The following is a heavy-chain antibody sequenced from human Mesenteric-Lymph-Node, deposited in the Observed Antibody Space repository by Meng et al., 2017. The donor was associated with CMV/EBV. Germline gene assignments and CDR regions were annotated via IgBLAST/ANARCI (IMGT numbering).Heavy chain of an antibody. CDR2: IYSGGST. J-gene: IGHJ4*02. CDR3: ARDLGYCSGGSCPGY. D-gene: IGHD2-15*01. Sequence: GESLKISCAASGFTVSSNYMTWVRQAPGKGLEWVSVIYSGGSTYYADSVRGRFTISRDNSKNTLYLQMNSLRAEDTAVYYCARDLGYCSGGSCPGYWGQGTLVTVSS. V-gene: IGHV3-53*01. CDR1: GFTVSSNY.